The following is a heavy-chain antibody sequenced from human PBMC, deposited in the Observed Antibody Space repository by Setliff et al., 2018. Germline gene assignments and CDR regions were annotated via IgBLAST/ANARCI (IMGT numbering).Heavy chain of an antibody. CDR2: FDPEDGEI. CDR3: ATKDYDTSGYYRPFGF. J-gene: IGHJ4*01. V-gene: IGHV1-24*01. CDR1: GYTLTELS. Sequence: ASVKVSCKVSGYTLTELSMHWVRQAPGKGLEWMGGFDPEDGEIIYAQKFLGRVTMTEDTSTDTAYMELSSLRSEDTAVYYCATKDYDTSGYYRPFGFWGQGTLVTVSS. D-gene: IGHD3-22*01.